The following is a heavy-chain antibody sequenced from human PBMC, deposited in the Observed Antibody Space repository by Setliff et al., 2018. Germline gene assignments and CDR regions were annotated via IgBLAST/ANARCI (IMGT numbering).Heavy chain of an antibody. J-gene: IGHJ4*02. CDR3: ARHEFVGGYYGSVTYRHFDY. CDR1: GDSISSTSYQ. D-gene: IGHD3-10*01. CDR2: IYYTGTA. V-gene: IGHV4-39*01. Sequence: LSLTCTVSGDSISSTSYQWGWVRQPPGKGLEWIGSIYYTGTAYYNPSLKSRVTISVDTSKNQFSLQVTSLAATDTALYFCARHEFVGGYYGSVTYRHFDYWGQGTLVTVSS.